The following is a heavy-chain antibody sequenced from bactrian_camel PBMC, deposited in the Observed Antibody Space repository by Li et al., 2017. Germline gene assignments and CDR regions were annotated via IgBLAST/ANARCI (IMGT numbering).Heavy chain of an antibody. Sequence: DAQLVESGGGSVQVGGSLNLSCVATSGYSYSTYCMGWFRQGPGTEREGVAAIDSTGSPTYTYSVRGRSTISKDSAKNTLYLQMNNLKPEDSAMYYCGTNKYCRGSACCNSDFSHWGQGTQVTVS. CDR2: IDSTGSP. V-gene: IGHV3S42*01. J-gene: IGHJ4*01. CDR1: GYSYSTYC. CDR3: GTNKYCRGSACCNSDFSH. D-gene: IGHD2*01.